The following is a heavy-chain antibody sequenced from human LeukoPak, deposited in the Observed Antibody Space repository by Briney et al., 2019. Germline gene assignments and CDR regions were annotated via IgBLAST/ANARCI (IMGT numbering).Heavy chain of an antibody. V-gene: IGHV1-2*02. CDR1: GYTFTGYY. J-gene: IGHJ4*02. D-gene: IGHD2-2*01. CDR2: INPNSGGT. CDR3: ARDLYCSSTSCDYFDY. Sequence: ASVKVSCKDSGYTFTGYYMHWVRQAPGQGLEWMGWINPNSGGTNYAQKFQGRVTMTRDTSIRTAYMELSRLTSDDTAVYYCARDLYCSSTSCDYFDYWGQGTLVTVSS.